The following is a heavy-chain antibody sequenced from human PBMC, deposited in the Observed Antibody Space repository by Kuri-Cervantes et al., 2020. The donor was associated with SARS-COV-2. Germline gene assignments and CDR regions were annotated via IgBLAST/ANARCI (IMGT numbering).Heavy chain of an antibody. V-gene: IGHV3-73*01. D-gene: IGHD2-15*01. J-gene: IGHJ2*01. Sequence: AESLTLSCAASGFTFSASAMHWVRQASGNGLDWVGRIRSKANRYATAYAASVKVRLTIPRDDSKNTAYLQMNSLKTEATAVYYCTRRGPTLWYFDLWGRGTLVTVSS. CDR1: GFTFSASA. CDR3: TRRGPTLWYFDL. CDR2: IRSKANRYAT.